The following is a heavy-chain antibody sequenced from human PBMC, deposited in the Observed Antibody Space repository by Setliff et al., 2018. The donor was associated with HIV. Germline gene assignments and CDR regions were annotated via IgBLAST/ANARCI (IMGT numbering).Heavy chain of an antibody. D-gene: IGHD3-22*01. CDR2: INHSGST. CDR1: GDSVSSRSYY. V-gene: IGHV4-39*07. J-gene: IGHJ4*02. Sequence: SETLSLTCTVSGDSVSSRSYYWSWIRQPPEKGLEWIGEINHSGSTNYNPSLKSRVNISVDTSKNQFSLKLTSVTAADTAVYYCARSNYDSSFDYWGQGTLVTVSS. CDR3: ARSNYDSSFDY.